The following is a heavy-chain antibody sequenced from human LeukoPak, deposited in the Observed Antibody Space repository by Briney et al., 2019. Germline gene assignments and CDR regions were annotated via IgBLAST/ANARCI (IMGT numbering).Heavy chain of an antibody. Sequence: RASVKVSCKASGGTFSSYAISWVRQAPGQGLEWMGGIIPIFGTANYAQKFQGRVTITADESTTTAYMELSSLRSEDTAMYYCARDDRVEAFDIWGQGTMVTVSS. V-gene: IGHV1-69*13. CDR3: ARDDRVEAFDI. CDR2: IIPIFGTA. J-gene: IGHJ3*02. CDR1: GGTFSSYA.